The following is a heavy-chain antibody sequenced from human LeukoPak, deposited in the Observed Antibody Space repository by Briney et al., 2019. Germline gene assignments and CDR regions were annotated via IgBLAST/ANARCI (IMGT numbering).Heavy chain of an antibody. Sequence: GGSLRLSCAASGFTFTYHWMHWVRQGPGKGLVWVSRIRSDGGETNYADSVKGRFTISRDNAKNSLYLQMNSLRADDTALYYCARDIRPVVVAATFDYWGQGTLVTVSS. CDR3: ARDIRPVVVAATFDY. CDR2: IRSDGGET. J-gene: IGHJ4*02. V-gene: IGHV3-74*01. CDR1: GFTFTYHW. D-gene: IGHD2-15*01.